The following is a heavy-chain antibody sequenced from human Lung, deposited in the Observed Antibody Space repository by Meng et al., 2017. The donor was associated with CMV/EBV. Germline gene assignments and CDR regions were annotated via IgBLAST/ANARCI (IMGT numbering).Heavy chain of an antibody. V-gene: IGHV1-69*08. J-gene: IGHJ4*02. CDR2: IIPSLGIA. CDR1: GGTFSSYT. D-gene: IGHD5-24*01. Sequence: QVRMGQLGVEVKKPGSSVKVSCQASGGTFSSYTISWVRQAPGQGLEWMGRIIPSLGIANYAQEFQGRVTITADKSTSTAYMELSSLRSEDTAVYYCARDEGGWLTAPDYWGQGTLVTVSS. CDR3: ARDEGGWLTAPDY.